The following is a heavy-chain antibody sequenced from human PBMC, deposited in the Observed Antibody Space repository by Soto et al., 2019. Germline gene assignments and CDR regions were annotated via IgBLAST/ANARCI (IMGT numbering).Heavy chain of an antibody. J-gene: IGHJ4*02. CDR3: ARENRGNSYGSRY. V-gene: IGHV1-69*12. CDR1: GGTFSSYA. Sequence: QVQLVQSGAEVKKPGSSVKVSCKASGGTFSSYAISWVRQAPGQGLEWMGGIIPIFGTANYAQKFQGRVTTTAYEPTSTAFLQLSTLRAEKTAVYYGARENRGNSYGSRYLGQRTLVTVSS. D-gene: IGHD5-18*01. CDR2: IIPIFGTA.